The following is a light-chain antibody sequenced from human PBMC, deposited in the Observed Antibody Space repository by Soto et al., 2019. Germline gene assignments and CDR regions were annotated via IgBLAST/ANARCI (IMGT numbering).Light chain of an antibody. Sequence: QSVLTQPPSVSAAPGQKVTISCSGSTSNIGTYSVSWYQQLPGTAPKLLIYDNSQRPSGIPDRFSGSKSGTSATLAITGLQTGDEADYYCGTWDSRLNGGVFGGATKVTVL. CDR1: TSNIGTYS. J-gene: IGLJ3*02. V-gene: IGLV1-51*01. CDR3: GTWDSRLNGGV. CDR2: DNS.